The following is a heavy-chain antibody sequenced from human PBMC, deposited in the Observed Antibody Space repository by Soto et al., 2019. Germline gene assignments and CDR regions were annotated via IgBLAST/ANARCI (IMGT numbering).Heavy chain of an antibody. V-gene: IGHV4-34*01. D-gene: IGHD6-19*01. CDR2: INHSGST. J-gene: IGHJ5*02. CDR1: GGSFSGYY. CDR3: ARGAVAGTWKNWFDP. Sequence: LETLSLTCAVYGGSFSGYYLSWIRQPPGKGLEWIGEINHSGSTNYNPSLKSRVTISVDTSKNQFSLKLSSVTAADTAVYYCARGAVAGTWKNWFDPWGQGTLVTVSS.